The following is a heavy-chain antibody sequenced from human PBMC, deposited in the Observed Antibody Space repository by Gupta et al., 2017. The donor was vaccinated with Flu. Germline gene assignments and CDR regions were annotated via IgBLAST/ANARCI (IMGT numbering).Heavy chain of an antibody. CDR3: ARGEWLQTSYQIDY. Sequence: EVQLVESGGGLVQPGGSLRLSCAASGFTFSSYEMNWVRQARGKGLEWVSYISSSGSTIYYADSVKGRFTISRDNAKNSLYLQMNSLRAEDTAVYYCARGEWLQTSYQIDYWGQGTLVTVSS. CDR1: GFTFSSYE. V-gene: IGHV3-48*03. CDR2: ISSSGSTI. D-gene: IGHD2-8*01. J-gene: IGHJ4*02.